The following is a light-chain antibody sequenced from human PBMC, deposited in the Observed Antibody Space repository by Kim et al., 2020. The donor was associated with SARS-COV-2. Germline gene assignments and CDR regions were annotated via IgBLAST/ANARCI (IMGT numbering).Light chain of an antibody. Sequence: ASVVDRVTIPCRASHDICNHLAWLHQKTEKAPKSLIYAASNLQSEVPSKFSGSGSGTEFTLTISSLQPEDFATYYCQQYNNYPLTFGGGTKVDIK. CDR3: QQYNNYPLT. CDR2: AAS. CDR1: HDICNH. J-gene: IGKJ4*02. V-gene: IGKV1-16*02.